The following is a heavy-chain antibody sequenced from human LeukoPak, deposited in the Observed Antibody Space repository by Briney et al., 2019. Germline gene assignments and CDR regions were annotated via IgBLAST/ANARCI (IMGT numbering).Heavy chain of an antibody. J-gene: IGHJ4*02. Sequence: PGGSLRLSCAASGFTFSSYWMGWVRQAPGKGLERVANIKQDGSEKYYVDSVKGRFTISRDNAKNSPYLQMNSLRAEDTAVYYCARGGLPVDYWGQGTLVTVSS. CDR2: IKQDGSEK. CDR1: GFTFSSYW. D-gene: IGHD5-18*01. V-gene: IGHV3-7*03. CDR3: ARGGLPVDY.